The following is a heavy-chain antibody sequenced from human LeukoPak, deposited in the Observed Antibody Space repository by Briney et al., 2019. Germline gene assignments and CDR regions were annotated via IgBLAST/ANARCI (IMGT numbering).Heavy chain of an antibody. CDR1: GYTFTSYA. CDR3: ARDLPFEGVLEWLLEY. CDR2: INAGNANT. J-gene: IGHJ1*01. V-gene: IGHV1-3*01. Sequence: GASVKVSCKASGYTFTSYAMHWVRQAPGQRLEWMGWINAGNANTKYSQKFQGRVTITRDTSASTAYMELIRLKSDDTAVYYCARDLPFEGVLEWLLEYWGQGTRVSVSS. D-gene: IGHD3-3*01.